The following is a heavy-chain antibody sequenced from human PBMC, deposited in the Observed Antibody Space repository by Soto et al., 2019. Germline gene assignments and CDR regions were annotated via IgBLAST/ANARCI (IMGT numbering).Heavy chain of an antibody. CDR3: VRGYNDGSDDFGH. CDR2: ISSDGGTT. V-gene: IGHV3-74*03. J-gene: IGHJ4*02. CDR1: GFTFRNYW. D-gene: IGHD3-16*01. Sequence: GGSLRLSCAASGFTFRNYWMLWVRQAPGMGLVWVSRISSDGGTTTYADSVKGRFTIFRDNAKNTLYLQMNSLRSEDTAVYFCVRGYNDGSDDFGHWGQGVLVTVSS.